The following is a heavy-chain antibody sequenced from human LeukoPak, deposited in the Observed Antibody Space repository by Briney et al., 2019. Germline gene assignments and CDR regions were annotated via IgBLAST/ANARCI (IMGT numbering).Heavy chain of an antibody. Sequence: PGGSLRLSCAASGFTFSSYAMSWVRQTPARGLEWLSSIRGNGEKFYADSVKGRFTLSRDDSRNTVYLQLNNLRVDDMAVYYCAKANWVSNADAVWWGQGTVVTVSS. V-gene: IGHV3-23*01. J-gene: IGHJ4*02. D-gene: IGHD1-1*01. CDR3: AKANWVSNADAVW. CDR1: GFTFSSYA. CDR2: IRGNGEK.